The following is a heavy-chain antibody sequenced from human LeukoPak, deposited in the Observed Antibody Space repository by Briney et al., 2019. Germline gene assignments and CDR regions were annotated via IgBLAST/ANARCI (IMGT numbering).Heavy chain of an antibody. CDR1: GFTFSSYG. D-gene: IGHD3-22*01. Sequence: QAGGSLRLSCAASGFTFSSYGVSWVRQAPGKGLEWVSAISGSGGSTYYADSVKGRFTISRDNSKNTLYLQMNSLRAEDTAVYYCAKVGSSGYYHYDYWGQGTLVTVSS. J-gene: IGHJ4*02. CDR3: AKVGSSGYYHYDY. V-gene: IGHV3-23*01. CDR2: ISGSGGST.